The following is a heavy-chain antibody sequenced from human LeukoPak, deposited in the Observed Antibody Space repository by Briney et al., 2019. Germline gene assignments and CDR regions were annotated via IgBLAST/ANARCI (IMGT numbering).Heavy chain of an antibody. CDR3: ARDPSIVGATTVEY. Sequence: SETLSLTCTVSGGPIDTSSYYWGWIRQTPGKGLEWIGSIYYSGSTYYNPSLKSRVTISVDTSKNQFSLKLSSVTAADTAVYYCARDPSIVGATTVEYWGQGTLVTVSS. CDR1: GGPIDTSSYY. J-gene: IGHJ4*02. CDR2: IYYSGST. D-gene: IGHD1-26*01. V-gene: IGHV4-39*07.